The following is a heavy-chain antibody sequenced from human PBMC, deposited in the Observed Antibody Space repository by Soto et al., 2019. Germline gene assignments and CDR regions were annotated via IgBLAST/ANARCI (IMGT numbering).Heavy chain of an antibody. CDR2: IYYSGST. J-gene: IGHJ4*02. CDR1: GDSISSGYYY. V-gene: IGHV4-30-4*01. Sequence: SETLSLTCTVSGDSISSGYYYWSWIRQPPGKGLEWIGYIYYSGSTYYNPSLESRVTISVDTSKNQFSLSLRSVTAADTAVYYCARGNRPYHSFDYWGPGTLDPVSS. D-gene: IGHD2-2*01. CDR3: ARGNRPYHSFDY.